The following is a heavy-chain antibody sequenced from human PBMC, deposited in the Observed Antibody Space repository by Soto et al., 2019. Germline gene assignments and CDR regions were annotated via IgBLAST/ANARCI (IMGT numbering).Heavy chain of an antibody. J-gene: IGHJ3*02. V-gene: IGHV3-64*01. Sequence: GGSLRLSCAASGFTFSSYAMHWVRQAPGKGLEYVSAISSNGGSTYYANSVKGRFTIFRDNSKNTLYLQMGSLRAEDMAVYYCAIEKVGATSVHVFDIWGQGTMVTVSS. CDR1: GFTFSSYA. D-gene: IGHD1-26*01. CDR3: AIEKVGATSVHVFDI. CDR2: ISSNGGST.